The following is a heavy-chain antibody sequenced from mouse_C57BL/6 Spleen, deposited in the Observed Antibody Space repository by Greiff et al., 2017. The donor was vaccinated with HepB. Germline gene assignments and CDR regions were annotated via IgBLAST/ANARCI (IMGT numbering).Heavy chain of an antibody. V-gene: IGHV1-64*01. D-gene: IGHD2-14*01. CDR1: GYTFTSYW. Sequence: QVQLKQPGAELVKPGASVKLSCKASGYTFTSYWMHWVKQRPGQGLEWIGMIHPNSGSTNYNEKFKSKATLTVDKSSSTAYMQLSSLTSEDSAVYYCARGEYDDGDYYAMDYWGQGTSVTVSS. CDR2: IHPNSGST. J-gene: IGHJ4*01. CDR3: ARGEYDDGDYYAMDY.